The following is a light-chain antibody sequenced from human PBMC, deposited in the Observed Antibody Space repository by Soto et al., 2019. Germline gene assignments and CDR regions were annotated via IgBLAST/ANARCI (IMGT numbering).Light chain of an antibody. J-gene: IGKJ4*01. CDR3: QKCKVAPFT. CDR2: AAS. Sequence: DIQMTQSPSSLSAFVGDRITITCRASQGISNFLAWYQQKPGKVPKLLIHAASTLQSGVPSRFSGSGSGTDFTLTISSLQPEDVATYYCQKCKVAPFTFGGGTKVDIK. V-gene: IGKV1-27*01. CDR1: QGISNF.